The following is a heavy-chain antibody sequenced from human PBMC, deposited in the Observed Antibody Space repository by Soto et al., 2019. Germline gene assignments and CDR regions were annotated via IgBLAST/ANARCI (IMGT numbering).Heavy chain of an antibody. V-gene: IGHV3-53*01. D-gene: IGHD3-22*01. CDR3: ARDRVESGYPEYFQH. CDR2: IYSGGST. J-gene: IGHJ1*01. CDR1: GFTVSSNY. Sequence: EVQLVESGGGLIQRGGSLRLSCAASGFTVSSNYMSWVRHAPGKGLEWVSVIYSGGSTYYADSVKGRFTISRDNSKNTLYLQMNSLRAADTAVYYCARDRVESGYPEYFQHWGQGTLVTVSS.